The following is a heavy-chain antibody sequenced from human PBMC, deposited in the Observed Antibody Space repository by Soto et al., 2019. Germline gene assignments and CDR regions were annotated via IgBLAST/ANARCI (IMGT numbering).Heavy chain of an antibody. CDR1: GYTFTSYG. J-gene: IGHJ6*02. CDR3: ARAAVAAPGYYYGMDV. CDR2: ISAYNGNT. V-gene: IGHV1-18*01. Sequence: QVQLVQSGAEVKKPGASVKVSCKASGYTFTSYGISWVRQAPGQGLEWMGWISAYNGNTNYAQKLQGRVTMTTDTSTSTAYMELSSLRSEDTAVYYCARAAVAAPGYYYGMDVWGQGTTVTVSS. D-gene: IGHD6-19*01.